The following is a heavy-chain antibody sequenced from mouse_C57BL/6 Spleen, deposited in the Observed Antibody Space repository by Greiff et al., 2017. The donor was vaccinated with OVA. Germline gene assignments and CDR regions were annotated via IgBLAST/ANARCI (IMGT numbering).Heavy chain of an antibody. D-gene: IGHD2-1*01. J-gene: IGHJ4*01. V-gene: IGHV1-19*01. CDR1: GYTFTDYY. Sequence: EVKLEESGPVLVKPGASVKMSCKASGYTFTDYYMNWVKQSHGKSLEWIGVINPYNGGTSYNQKFKGKATLTVDKSSSTAYMELNSLTSEDSAVYYCARGNYEGYYAMDYWGQGTSVTVSS. CDR2: INPYNGGT. CDR3: ARGNYEGYYAMDY.